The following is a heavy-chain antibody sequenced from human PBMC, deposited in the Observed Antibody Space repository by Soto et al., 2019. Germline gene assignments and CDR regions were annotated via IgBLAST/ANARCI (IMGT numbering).Heavy chain of an antibody. J-gene: IGHJ5*01. D-gene: IGHD2-8*01. CDR3: ARLIGNSWLDS. Sequence: PSETLSLTCTVSGGSISSGGYYWSWNRQHPGKGLEWIGYIYYSGSTYYNPSLKSRVTISVDTSNNQVSLHLDSVTPDDTAVYYCARLIGNSWLDSWGQGTLVTVSS. CDR2: IYYSGST. V-gene: IGHV4-31*03. CDR1: GGSISSGGYY.